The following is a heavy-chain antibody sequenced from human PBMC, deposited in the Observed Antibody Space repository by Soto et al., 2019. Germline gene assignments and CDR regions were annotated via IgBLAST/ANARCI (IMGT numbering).Heavy chain of an antibody. CDR3: ARDLRGYFDY. D-gene: IGHD5-12*01. Sequence: ASVKVSCKASGYTFTSYAMHWVRQAPGQRLEWMGWINAGNGNTKYSQKFQGRVTITRDTSASTAYMELSSLRSEDTAVYYCARDLRGYFDYWGQGTLVTVSS. CDR1: GYTFTSYA. V-gene: IGHV1-3*01. CDR2: INAGNGNT. J-gene: IGHJ4*02.